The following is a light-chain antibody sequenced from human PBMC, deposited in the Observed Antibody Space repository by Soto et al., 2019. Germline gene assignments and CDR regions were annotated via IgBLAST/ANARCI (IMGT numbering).Light chain of an antibody. CDR2: KAS. V-gene: IGKV1-5*03. Sequence: DIQMTQSPSTLSASVGDRVTITCRASQSIITWLAWYQQKPGEAPKLLIYKASSLESGVPSRFSGGGSGTEFTLTISSLQPDDFATYFCQQYSSYSWTFGQGTMVEVK. CDR3: QQYSSYSWT. CDR1: QSIITW. J-gene: IGKJ1*01.